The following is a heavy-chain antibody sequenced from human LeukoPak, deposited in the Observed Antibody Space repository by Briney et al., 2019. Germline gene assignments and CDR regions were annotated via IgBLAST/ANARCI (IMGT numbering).Heavy chain of an antibody. V-gene: IGHV1-2*02. D-gene: IGHD3-10*01. Sequence: ASVKVSCKASGYTFTGYYMHWVRQAPGQGLEWMGWINPNSGGTNYAQKFQGRVTMTRDTSISTAYMELSSLRSEDTAVYYCARDRRDRGVPYMDVWGKGTTVTVSS. CDR3: ARDRRDRGVPYMDV. J-gene: IGHJ6*03. CDR2: INPNSGGT. CDR1: GYTFTGYY.